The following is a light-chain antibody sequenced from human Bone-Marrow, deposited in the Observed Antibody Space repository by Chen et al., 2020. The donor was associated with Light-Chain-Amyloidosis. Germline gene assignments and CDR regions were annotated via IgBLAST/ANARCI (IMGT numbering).Light chain of an antibody. J-gene: IGKJ1*01. CDR2: AAS. V-gene: IGKV1-5*03. CDR1: HNVQAS. Sequence: DVQMTPSPATLSASIGDRVIISCRASHNVQASMAWYQQKPGRAPTLLIYAASSLESDVPSRFSGSGSGTEFTLTINDLQSDDFATYYCQQYATSWTFGQGTKVDLK. CDR3: QQYATSWT.